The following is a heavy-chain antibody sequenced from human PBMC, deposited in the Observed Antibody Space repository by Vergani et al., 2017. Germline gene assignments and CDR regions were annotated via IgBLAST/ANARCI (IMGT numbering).Heavy chain of an antibody. CDR2: IIPIFGTA. Sequence: QVQLVESGGGVVQPGRSLRLSCAASGFTFSSYAISWVRQAPGQGLEWMGRIIPIFGTANYAQKFQGRVTITADESTSTAYMELSSLRSEDTAVYYCARDRGNSGSYEYNWFDPWGQGTLVTVSS. CDR3: ARDRGNSGSYEYNWFDP. J-gene: IGHJ5*02. CDR1: GFTFSSYA. V-gene: IGHV1-69*18. D-gene: IGHD1-26*01.